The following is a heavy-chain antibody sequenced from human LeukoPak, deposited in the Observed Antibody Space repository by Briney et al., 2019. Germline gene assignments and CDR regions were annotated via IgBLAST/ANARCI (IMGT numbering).Heavy chain of an antibody. J-gene: IGHJ4*02. V-gene: IGHV4-59*11. CDR1: DGSINSHY. Sequence: PSETLSLTCIVSDGSINSHYWGWVRQPPGRGLEWIGYAHYTGSTDYNPSLRSRVTISLHTSKKQFSLKLTSLTAADTAIYYCARAAAYCSLASCAFDSWGQGTLATVSS. CDR2: AHYTGST. D-gene: IGHD2-2*01. CDR3: ARAAAYCSLASCAFDS.